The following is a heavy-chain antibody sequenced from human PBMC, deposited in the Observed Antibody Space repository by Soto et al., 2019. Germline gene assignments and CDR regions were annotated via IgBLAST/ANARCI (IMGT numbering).Heavy chain of an antibody. CDR3: ASRTVLGYCSGGSCQGVFDP. CDR2: IYYSGST. D-gene: IGHD2-15*01. Sequence: QLQLQESGPGLVKPSETLSLTCTVSGGSISSSSYYWGWIRPPPGKGLEWIGSIYYSGSTYYNPSHKSLVTISVDTSKNHFSLKLSSVTAADTAVYYCASRTVLGYCSGGSCQGVFDPWGQGTLVTVSS. CDR1: GGSISSSSYY. V-gene: IGHV4-39*01. J-gene: IGHJ5*02.